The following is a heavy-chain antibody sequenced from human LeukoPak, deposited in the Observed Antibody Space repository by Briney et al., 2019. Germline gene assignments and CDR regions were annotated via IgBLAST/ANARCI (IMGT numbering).Heavy chain of an antibody. CDR3: ARVPVGATIVRAFDI. Sequence: ASVKVSCKASGYTFTGYYVHWVRQAPGQGLEWMGWINPNSGGTNYAQKFQGRVTMTRDTSISTAYMELSRLRSDDTAMYYCARVPVGATIVRAFDIWGQGTMLTVSS. CDR2: INPNSGGT. J-gene: IGHJ3*02. D-gene: IGHD1-26*01. V-gene: IGHV1-2*02. CDR1: GYTFTGYY.